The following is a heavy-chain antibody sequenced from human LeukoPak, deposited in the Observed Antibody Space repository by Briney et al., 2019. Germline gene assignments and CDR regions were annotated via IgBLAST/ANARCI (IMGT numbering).Heavy chain of an antibody. CDR2: MNPNSGNT. V-gene: IGHV1-8*03. CDR3: ARALPYSSSWYFYY. CDR1: GYTFTSYD. D-gene: IGHD6-13*01. J-gene: IGHJ4*02. Sequence: ASVKVSCKASGYTFTSYDINWVRQATGQGLEWMGWMNPNSGNTGYAQKFQGRVTITRNTSISTAYMELSSLRSDDTAVYYCARALPYSSSWYFYYWGQGTLVTVSS.